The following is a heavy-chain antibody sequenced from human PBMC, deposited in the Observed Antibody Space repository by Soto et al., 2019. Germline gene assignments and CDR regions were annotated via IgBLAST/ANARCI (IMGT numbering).Heavy chain of an antibody. CDR2: MNPNSGNT. Sequence: ASVKVSCKASGYTFTSYDINWVRQATGQGLEWMGWMNPNSGNTGYAQKFQGRVTMTRNTSISTAYMELSSLRSEDTAVYYCARVRYYGSGSYRRGFDPWGQGTLVTVSS. CDR3: ARVRYYGSGSYRRGFDP. CDR1: GYTFTSYD. J-gene: IGHJ5*02. D-gene: IGHD3-10*01. V-gene: IGHV1-8*01.